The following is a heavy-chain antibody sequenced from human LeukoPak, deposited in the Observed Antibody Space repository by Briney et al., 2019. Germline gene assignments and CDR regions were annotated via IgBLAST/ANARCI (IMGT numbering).Heavy chain of an antibody. V-gene: IGHV3-23*01. Sequence: GVSLRLSCAASGFTFTNYVMSWVRQAPGKGLEWVSSISGGGGTTYYADSVKGRFAISRDNSKDTLYLQMNSLRAEDTAVYYCAKDHSSGWYQMGDYWGQGTVVTVSS. CDR1: GFTFTNYV. D-gene: IGHD6-19*01. CDR3: AKDHSSGWYQMGDY. J-gene: IGHJ4*02. CDR2: ISGGGGTT.